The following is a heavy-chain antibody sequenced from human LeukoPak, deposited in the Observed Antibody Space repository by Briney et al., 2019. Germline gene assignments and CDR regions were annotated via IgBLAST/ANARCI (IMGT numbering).Heavy chain of an antibody. CDR3: ATRNSSSWDRLNNWFDP. CDR2: FDPEDGET. Sequence: ASVKVSCMVSGYTLTELSMHWVRQAPGKGLEWMGGFDPEDGETIYAQKFQGRVTMTEDTSTDTAYMELSSPRSEDTAVYYCATRNSSSWDRLNNWFDPWGQGTLVTVSS. V-gene: IGHV1-24*01. CDR1: GYTLTELS. D-gene: IGHD6-13*01. J-gene: IGHJ5*02.